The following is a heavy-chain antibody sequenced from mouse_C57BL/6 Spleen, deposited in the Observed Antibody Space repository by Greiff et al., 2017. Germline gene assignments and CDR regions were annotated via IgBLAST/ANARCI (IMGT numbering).Heavy chain of an antibody. J-gene: IGHJ2*01. CDR3: AREGSTMVTTDGFDY. CDR2: IYPGSGST. Sequence: VQLQQPGAELVKPGASVKMSCKASGYTFTSYWITWVKQRPGQGLEWIGDIYPGSGSTNYNEKFKSKATLTVDTSSSTAYMQLSSLTSEDSAVYYCAREGSTMVTTDGFDYWGQGTTLTVSS. D-gene: IGHD2-2*01. V-gene: IGHV1-55*01. CDR1: GYTFTSYW.